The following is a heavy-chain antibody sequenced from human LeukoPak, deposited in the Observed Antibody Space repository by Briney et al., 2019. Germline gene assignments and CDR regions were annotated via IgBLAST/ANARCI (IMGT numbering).Heavy chain of an antibody. CDR3: ARDFRSADY. CDR1: GFTFSNYC. CDR2: ICPDGTVT. V-gene: IGHV3-74*01. J-gene: IGHJ4*02. Sequence: GGSLRLSCAASGFTFSNYCMHWVRQIPGKGLVWVSRICPDGTVTNYADSEKGRFTISRDNARNMVFLQMNSLRADDTAVYYCARDFRSADYWGQGILVTVSS.